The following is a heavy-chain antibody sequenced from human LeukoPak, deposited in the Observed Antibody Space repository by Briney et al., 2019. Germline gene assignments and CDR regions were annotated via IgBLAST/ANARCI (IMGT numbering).Heavy chain of an antibody. V-gene: IGHV3-30*02. CDR3: AKGPDNCGGDCYYVSFDY. Sequence: GGSLRLSCAASGFTFSSYGMHWVRQAPGKGLEWVAFIQYDGSNKYYADSVKGRFTISRDNSKNTLYLQMNSLRAEDTAVYYCAKGPDNCGGDCYYVSFDYWGQGTLVTVSS. D-gene: IGHD2-21*01. CDR2: IQYDGSNK. J-gene: IGHJ4*02. CDR1: GFTFSSYG.